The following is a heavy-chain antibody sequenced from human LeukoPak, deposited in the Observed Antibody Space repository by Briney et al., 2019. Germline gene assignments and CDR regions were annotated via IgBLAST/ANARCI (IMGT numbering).Heavy chain of an antibody. V-gene: IGHV4-59*01. J-gene: IGHJ4*02. CDR2: IYYSGST. D-gene: IGHD6-13*01. Sequence: PSETLSLTCTVSGGSISSYYWSWIRQPPGKGLEWIGYIYYSGSTNYNPSLKSRVTISVDTSKNQFSLKLSSVTAAYTAVYYCAGTGGGYSFDSWGQGTLVTVSS. CDR3: AGTGGGYSFDS. CDR1: GGSISSYY.